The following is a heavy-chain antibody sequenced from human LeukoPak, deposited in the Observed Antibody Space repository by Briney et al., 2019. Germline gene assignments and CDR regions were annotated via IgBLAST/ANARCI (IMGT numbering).Heavy chain of an antibody. CDR1: GFTFSDYY. V-gene: IGHV3-11*03. D-gene: IGHD3-10*01. CDR2: ISSSSSYT. J-gene: IGHJ4*02. CDR3: ATFYGSGSYYNVPPTYFDY. Sequence: GGSLRLSCAASGFTFSDYYMSWIRQAPGKGLEWVSYISSSSSYTNHADSVKGRFTISRDNAKNSLYLQMNSLRAEDTAVYYCATFYGSGSYYNVPPTYFDYWGQGTLVTVSS.